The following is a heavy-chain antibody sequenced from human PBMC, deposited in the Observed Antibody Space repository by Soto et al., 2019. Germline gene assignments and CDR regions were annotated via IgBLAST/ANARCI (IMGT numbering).Heavy chain of an antibody. CDR3: AIFPYRITMIRDSPADFDY. J-gene: IGHJ4*02. V-gene: IGHV1-69*13. CDR2: IIPIFGTA. CDR1: GGTFSSYA. Sequence: GASVKVSCKASGGTFSSYAISWVRQAPGQGLEWMGGIIPIFGTANYAQKFQGRVTITADESTSTAYMELSSLRSEDTAVYYCAIFPYRITMIRDSPADFDYWGQGTLVTVSS. D-gene: IGHD3-22*01.